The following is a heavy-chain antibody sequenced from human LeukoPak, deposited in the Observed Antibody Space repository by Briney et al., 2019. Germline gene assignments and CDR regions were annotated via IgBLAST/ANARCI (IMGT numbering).Heavy chain of an antibody. J-gene: IGHJ5*02. D-gene: IGHD3-9*01. CDR2: MNPNSGNT. CDR3: ARAMYDILDWFDP. V-gene: IGHV1-8*01. Sequence: GASVKVSCKASGYTFTRYDINWVRQATGQGLEWMGWMNPNSGNTGYAQKFKGRVTMTRNTSISTAYMELSSLRSEDTAVYYCARAMYDILDWFDPWGQGTLVTVSS. CDR1: GYTFTRYD.